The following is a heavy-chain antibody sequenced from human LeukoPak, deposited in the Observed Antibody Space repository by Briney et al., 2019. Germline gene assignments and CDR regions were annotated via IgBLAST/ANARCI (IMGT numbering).Heavy chain of an antibody. CDR3: ARAGDSSGWYWGDYFDY. CDR1: GGSIRSYY. J-gene: IGHJ4*02. Sequence: PSETLSLTCTVSGGSIRSYYWGWIRQPPGKGLEWIGSIYHSGSTYYNPSLESRVTISVDTSKNNFSLKLSSVTAADTAVYFCARAGDSSGWYWGDYFDYWGQGALVTVSS. CDR2: IYHSGST. D-gene: IGHD6-19*01. V-gene: IGHV4-38-2*02.